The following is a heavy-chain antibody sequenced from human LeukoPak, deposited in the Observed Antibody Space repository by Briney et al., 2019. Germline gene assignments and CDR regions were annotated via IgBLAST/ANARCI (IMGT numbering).Heavy chain of an antibody. Sequence: GGSLRLSCAASGFTFSSYSMNWVRQAPGKGLEWVSSISSSSSYIYYADSVKGRFTISRDNAKNSLYLQMNSLRAKDTAVYYCARGHLNYDILTGYYPWGQGTLVTVSS. V-gene: IGHV3-21*01. D-gene: IGHD3-9*01. J-gene: IGHJ5*02. CDR2: ISSSSSYI. CDR1: GFTFSSYS. CDR3: ARGHLNYDILTGYYP.